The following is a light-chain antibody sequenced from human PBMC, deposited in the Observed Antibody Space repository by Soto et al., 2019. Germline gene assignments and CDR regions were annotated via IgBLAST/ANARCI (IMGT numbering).Light chain of an antibody. V-gene: IGKV3-15*01. Sequence: EILMTQSPATLSLSPGERATLSCRASQSVSSNLAWYQQRLGQAPRLLIYAGSTRATGIPARFSGSGSGSEFTLTISSLQSEDFAVYYCQQYNNWPSWTFGQGTKVEIK. CDR3: QQYNNWPSWT. CDR2: AGS. J-gene: IGKJ1*01. CDR1: QSVSSN.